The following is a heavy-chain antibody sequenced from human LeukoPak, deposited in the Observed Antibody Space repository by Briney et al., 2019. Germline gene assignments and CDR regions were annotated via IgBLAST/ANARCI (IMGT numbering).Heavy chain of an antibody. V-gene: IGHV3-53*01. CDR1: GFTVSSNY. CDR2: LYSSGSGGAT. CDR3: ARVTRYSSSWYYDY. D-gene: IGHD6-13*01. J-gene: IGHJ4*02. Sequence: AGGSLRLSCAASGFTVSSNYMSWVRQAPGKGLEWVSVLYSSGSGGATYYADSVKGRFTISRDNSKNTLHLQMNSLRAEDTAVYYCARVTRYSSSWYYDYWGQGTLVTVSS.